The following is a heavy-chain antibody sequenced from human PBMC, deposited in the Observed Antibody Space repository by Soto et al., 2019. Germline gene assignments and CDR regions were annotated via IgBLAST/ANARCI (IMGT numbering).Heavy chain of an antibody. CDR3: ARVVSGYQLSRVYYMDV. CDR2: IIPIFGTA. CDR1: GGTVSSYA. Sequence: SVKVSCKPSGGTVSSYAISWVRQAPGQGLEWIGGIIPIFGTANYAQKFQGRVTITADESTSTAYMELSSLRSEDTAVYFCARVVSGYQLSRVYYMDVWGKGTTVTVSS. J-gene: IGHJ6*03. V-gene: IGHV1-69*13. D-gene: IGHD2-2*01.